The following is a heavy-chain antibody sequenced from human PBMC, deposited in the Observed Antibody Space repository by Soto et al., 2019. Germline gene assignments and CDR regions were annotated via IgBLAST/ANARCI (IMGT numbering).Heavy chain of an antibody. J-gene: IGHJ4*02. CDR3: ARVGYYYIWGSYRGVPLDY. Sequence: QVQLQESGPGLVKPSQTLSLTCTVSGGSISSGGYYWSWIRQHPGKGLEWIGYIYYSGSTYYNPSLKSRVTISVDTSKNQFSLKLSCVTAADTAVYYCARVGYYYIWGSYRGVPLDYWGQGTLVTVSS. CDR2: IYYSGST. CDR1: GGSISSGGYY. D-gene: IGHD3-16*02. V-gene: IGHV4-31*03.